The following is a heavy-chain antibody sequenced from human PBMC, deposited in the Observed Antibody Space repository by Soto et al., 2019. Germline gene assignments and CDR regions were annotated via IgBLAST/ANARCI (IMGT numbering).Heavy chain of an antibody. CDR1: AFTFSTSV. Sequence: EVLRLESGGDLVQPGGSLRLSCAASAFTFSTSVVDWVRRPPGKGLEWISSIGPTRMNTFSAYAASVKRRFTFSRYNSRSAVYLQINSLRVDDSAVYYCGTYADVSYRPPYDYWGQGTLVTLSS. J-gene: IGHJ4*02. CDR2: IGPTRMNT. CDR3: GTYADVSYRPPYDY. V-gene: IGHV3-23*01. D-gene: IGHD3-16*02.